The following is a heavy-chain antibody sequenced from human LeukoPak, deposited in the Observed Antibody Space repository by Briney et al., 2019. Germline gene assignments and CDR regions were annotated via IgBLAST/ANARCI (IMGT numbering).Heavy chain of an antibody. V-gene: IGHV3-66*01. Sequence: GGSLRLSCAASGFTVSSNYMSWVRQAPGKGLEWVSVIYSGGSTYYADSVKGRFTISRDNSKNTLYLQMNSLRAEDTAVYYCGPPVAVPFDYWGQGTLVTVSS. CDR2: IYSGGST. J-gene: IGHJ4*02. CDR1: GFTVSSNY. CDR3: GPPVAVPFDY. D-gene: IGHD6-19*01.